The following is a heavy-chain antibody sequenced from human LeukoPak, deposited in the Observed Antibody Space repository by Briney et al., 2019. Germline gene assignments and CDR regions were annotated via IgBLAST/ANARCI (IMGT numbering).Heavy chain of an antibody. J-gene: IGHJ3*02. CDR3: ERDRRESNKPNDAFDI. Sequence: PSETLSLTCSVSGGSISSYYWSWIRQPPGKGLEWIGYIYYTGATYYNPSLESRVTISIDTSKRQLSLELRSVTAAEPAVYFCERDRRESNKPNDAFDIWGQGTMVTVSS. CDR1: GGSISSYY. V-gene: IGHV4-59*01. CDR2: IYYTGAT.